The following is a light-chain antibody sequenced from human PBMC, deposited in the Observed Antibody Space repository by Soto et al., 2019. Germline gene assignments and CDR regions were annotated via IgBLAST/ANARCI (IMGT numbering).Light chain of an antibody. V-gene: IGLV1-44*01. J-gene: IGLJ1*01. Sequence: QSVLTQPPSASGTPGQRVTISCSGSYSNIGSNTVNWYQHLPGTAPKLLIYSTDQRPSGVPDRFSGSKSGTSASLAITGLRAEDEADYYCQSYDSSLSNYVFGTGTKLTVL. CDR3: QSYDSSLSNYV. CDR1: YSNIGSNT. CDR2: STD.